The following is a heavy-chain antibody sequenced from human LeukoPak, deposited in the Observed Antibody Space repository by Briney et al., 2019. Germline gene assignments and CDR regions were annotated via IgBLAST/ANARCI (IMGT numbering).Heavy chain of an antibody. D-gene: IGHD4-17*01. CDR2: INSDGSST. J-gene: IGHJ4*02. CDR3: AKGGATVIVY. Sequence: GGSLRLSCAASGFTFSNYWMHWVRQAPGKGLVWVSRINSDGSSTTSADSVKGRFTISRDNAKNTLYLQMNSLRAEDTAVYYCAKGGATVIVYWGEGTLVTVSS. CDR1: GFTFSNYW. V-gene: IGHV3-74*01.